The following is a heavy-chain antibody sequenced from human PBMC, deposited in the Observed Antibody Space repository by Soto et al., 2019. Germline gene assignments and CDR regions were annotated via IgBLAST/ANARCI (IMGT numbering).Heavy chain of an antibody. Sequence: GGSLRLSCAASGFPFSSYAMSLVRQAPGKGLEWVSAISGSGGSTYYADSVKGRFTISRDNSKNTLYLQMSSLRAEDTAVYYCAKMAPTYYYDSSGYSTKPNWFDPWGQGTLVTVSS. V-gene: IGHV3-23*01. CDR3: AKMAPTYYYDSSGYSTKPNWFDP. D-gene: IGHD3-22*01. J-gene: IGHJ5*02. CDR1: GFPFSSYA. CDR2: ISGSGGST.